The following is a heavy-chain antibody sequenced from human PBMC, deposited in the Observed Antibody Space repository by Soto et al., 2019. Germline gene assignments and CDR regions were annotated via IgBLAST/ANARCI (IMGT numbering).Heavy chain of an antibody. V-gene: IGHV3-30*18. D-gene: IGHD3-9*01. CDR1: GFTFSSYG. CDR3: AKGGYIFTSYETSADYFQH. J-gene: IGHJ1*01. Sequence: QVQLVESGGGVVQPGRSLRLSCAASGFTFSSYGMHWVRQAPGKGLEWVAVISYDGSNKYYADSVKGRFTISRDNSKNTMYLQMNRLRAEDTTVYYCAKGGYIFTSYETSADYFQHWGQGTLVTVSS. CDR2: ISYDGSNK.